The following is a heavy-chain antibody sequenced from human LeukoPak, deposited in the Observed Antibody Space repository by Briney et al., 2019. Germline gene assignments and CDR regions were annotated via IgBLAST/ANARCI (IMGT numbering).Heavy chain of an antibody. Sequence: GASVKVSCKASGGTFSSYAISWVRQAPGQGLEWMGGIIPIFGTANYAQKFQGRVTITADESTSTAYMELSSLRSEDTAVYYCARGYSGHGDYFDWGQGTLVTVSS. D-gene: IGHD4-17*01. CDR2: IIPIFGTA. V-gene: IGHV1-69*13. J-gene: IGHJ4*02. CDR3: ARGYSGHGDYFD. CDR1: GGTFSSYA.